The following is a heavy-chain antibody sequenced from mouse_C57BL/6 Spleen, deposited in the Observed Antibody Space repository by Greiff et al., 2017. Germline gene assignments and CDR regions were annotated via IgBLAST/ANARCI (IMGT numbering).Heavy chain of an antibody. CDR2: IYPGSGGT. Sequence: QVQLQQSGAELVRPGTSVKVSCKASGYDFTNYLIEWVKQRPGQGLEWIGVIYPGSGGTNYNEKFKGKATLTAVKSSSTAYMQLSILSSEDSAVYFYARWIIYYEFASWGQGSLVTVSA. V-gene: IGHV1-54*01. CDR3: ARWIIYYEFAS. CDR1: GYDFTNYL. D-gene: IGHD1-1*01. J-gene: IGHJ3*01.